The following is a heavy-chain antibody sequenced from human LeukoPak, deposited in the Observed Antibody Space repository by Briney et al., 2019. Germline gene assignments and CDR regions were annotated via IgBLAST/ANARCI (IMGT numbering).Heavy chain of an antibody. D-gene: IGHD3-10*01. CDR2: ISSSSSYT. CDR3: ARGRIGFGELFDY. Sequence: GGSLRLSCAASGFTFSNYAMSWVRQAPGKGLEWVSYISSSSSYTNYADSVKGRFTISRDNAKNSLYLQMNSLRAEDTAVYYCARGRIGFGELFDYWGQGTLVTVSS. V-gene: IGHV3-11*06. CDR1: GFTFSNYA. J-gene: IGHJ4*02.